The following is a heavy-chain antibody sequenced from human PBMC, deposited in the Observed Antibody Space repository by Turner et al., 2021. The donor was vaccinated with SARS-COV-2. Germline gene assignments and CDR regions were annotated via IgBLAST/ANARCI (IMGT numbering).Heavy chain of an antibody. CDR2: SSAYNGNT. CDR3: EGEGDNYVWEFDY. J-gene: IGHJ4*02. V-gene: IGHV1-18*01. D-gene: IGHD3-16*01. Sequence: QVQLVQSGAEVKKPGARVKVPCKASGCTFTSYGFSWVRQAPGQGLEWMRWSSAYNGNTNYAQKLQGRVTLSPDTSTSTDYMELRSLRSDDTAVYSCEGEGDNYVWEFDYWGQGTLVTVSS. CDR1: GCTFTSYG.